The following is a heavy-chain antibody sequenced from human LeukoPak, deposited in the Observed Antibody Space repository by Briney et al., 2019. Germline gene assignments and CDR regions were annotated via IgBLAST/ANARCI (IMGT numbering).Heavy chain of an antibody. D-gene: IGHD2-8*01. CDR2: IWYDGSNK. V-gene: IGHV3-33*01. Sequence: PGGSLRLSCAASGFTFSSYGMHWVRQAPGKGLEWVAVIWYDGSNKYYADSVKGRFTISRDDSKNTLYLQMNSLRAEDTAVYYCARAMIVRSYYGMDVWGQGTTVTVSS. CDR3: ARAMIVRSYYGMDV. CDR1: GFTFSSYG. J-gene: IGHJ6*02.